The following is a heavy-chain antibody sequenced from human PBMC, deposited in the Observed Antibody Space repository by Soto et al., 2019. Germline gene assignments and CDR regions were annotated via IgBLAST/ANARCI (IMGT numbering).Heavy chain of an antibody. D-gene: IGHD5-12*01. CDR2: IVVGSGNT. CDR3: AAWTHYYYGMDV. CDR1: GFTFTSSA. J-gene: IGHJ6*02. Sequence: ASVKLSCKASGFTFTSSAVHWVRQARGQRLEWIGWIVVGSGNTNYAQKFQERVTITRDMSTSTAYMELSSLRSEDTAVYYCAAWTHYYYGMDVWGQGTTVT. V-gene: IGHV1-58*01.